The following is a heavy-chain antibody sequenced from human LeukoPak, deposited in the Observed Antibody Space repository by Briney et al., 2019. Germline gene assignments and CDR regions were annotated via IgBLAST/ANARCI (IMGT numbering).Heavy chain of an antibody. D-gene: IGHD6-19*01. CDR2: INPNSGGT. CDR3: ARVASSGWYSDY. CDR1: GYTFTGYY. Sequence: GASVKVSCKASGYTFTGYYMHWVRQAPGQGLEWMGWINPNSGGTNYAQKFQGRVTMTRDTSISTAYMELSGLRSDDTAVYYCARVASSGWYSDYWGQGTLVTVSS. J-gene: IGHJ4*02. V-gene: IGHV1-2*02.